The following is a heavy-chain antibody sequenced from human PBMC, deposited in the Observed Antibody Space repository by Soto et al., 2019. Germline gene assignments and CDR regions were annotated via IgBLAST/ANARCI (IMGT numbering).Heavy chain of an antibody. CDR2: MNPNSGNT. CDR1: GYTFTSYD. Sequence: QVQLVQSGAEVKKPGASVKVSCKASGYTFTSYDINWVRQATGQGLEWMGWMNPNSGNTGYAQKFQGRVTMTRNTSISTADMELSSLRSEDTAVYYCARGQQLVRSSWFDPWGQGTLVTVSS. D-gene: IGHD6-13*01. J-gene: IGHJ5*02. V-gene: IGHV1-8*01. CDR3: ARGQQLVRSSWFDP.